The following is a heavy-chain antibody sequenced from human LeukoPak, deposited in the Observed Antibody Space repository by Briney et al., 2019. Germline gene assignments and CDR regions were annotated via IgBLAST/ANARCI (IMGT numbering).Heavy chain of an antibody. CDR1: GGSISSSSYY. Sequence: PSETLSLTCTVSGGSISSSSYYWGWIRQPPGKGLEWIGSINYSGSTYYNPSLKSRVTISVDTSKNQFSLKLSSVTAADTAVYYCARGRDFWSGYPDYWGQGTLVTVSS. V-gene: IGHV4-39*07. CDR3: ARGRDFWSGYPDY. CDR2: INYSGST. J-gene: IGHJ4*02. D-gene: IGHD3-3*01.